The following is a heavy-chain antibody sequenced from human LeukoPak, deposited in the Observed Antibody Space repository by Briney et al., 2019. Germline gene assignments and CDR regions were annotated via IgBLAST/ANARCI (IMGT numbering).Heavy chain of an antibody. V-gene: IGHV4-30-2*01. CDR2: IYHRGST. Sequence: SETLSLTCTVSGGSISSGGYYWGWIRQPPGKGLEWIGYIYHRGSTYYNPSLKSRVTISVDRSKNQFSLKLSSVTAADTAVYCCARGGDWGQGTLVTVSS. J-gene: IGHJ4*02. CDR1: GGSISSGGYY. D-gene: IGHD5-24*01. CDR3: ARGGD.